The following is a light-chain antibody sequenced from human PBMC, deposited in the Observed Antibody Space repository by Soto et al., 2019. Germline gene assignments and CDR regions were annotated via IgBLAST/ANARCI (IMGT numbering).Light chain of an antibody. V-gene: IGKV1-12*01. CDR1: QDVGKW. Sequence: DIQMTQSPPSVSASVGDRVTITCRASQDVGKWLAWYQQKPGKAPTLLIHGASSLQSGVPPRYSGSGYGTDFTLTISSLEPEDFAVYYCQQRSNWPPEVPFGGGTKVDI. J-gene: IGKJ4*01. CDR2: GAS. CDR3: QQRSNWPPEVP.